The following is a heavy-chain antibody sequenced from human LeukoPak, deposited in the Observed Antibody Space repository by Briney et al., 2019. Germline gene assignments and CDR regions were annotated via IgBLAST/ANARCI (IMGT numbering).Heavy chain of an antibody. D-gene: IGHD4-23*01. V-gene: IGHV3-7*01. CDR3: GGITRYYFDY. Sequence: GGSLRLSCVGSGFRFSNYWINWVRQAPGEGLEWVAHIKDDGSQKYYVGSVRGRFTISRDNAKNSLYLQMNSLRAEDTAVYYCGGITRYYFDYWGQGTLVTVSS. J-gene: IGHJ4*02. CDR1: GFRFSNYW. CDR2: IKDDGSQK.